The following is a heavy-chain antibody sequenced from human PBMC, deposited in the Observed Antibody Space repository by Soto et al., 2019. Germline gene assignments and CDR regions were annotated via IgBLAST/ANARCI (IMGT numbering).Heavy chain of an antibody. V-gene: IGHV1-69*13. Sequence: SVKVSCKAPGGNFSSNGIRWVRQAPGQGLELMGGIIPTFGTTNYAHKFRGRVTITADESTGTAYMELSSLRADDTAVYYCAGASDSTWYNWLDPWGQGTLVTVSS. CDR3: AGASDSTWYNWLDP. CDR2: IIPTFGTT. CDR1: GGNFSSNG. D-gene: IGHD4-4*01. J-gene: IGHJ5*02.